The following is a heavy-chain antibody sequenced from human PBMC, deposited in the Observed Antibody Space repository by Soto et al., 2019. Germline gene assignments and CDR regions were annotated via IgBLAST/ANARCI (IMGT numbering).Heavy chain of an antibody. CDR3: AKDMKWGGMTTIHYFDS. D-gene: IGHD4-17*01. Sequence: GGSLRLSCVASGFTVDDYAMHWVRQAPGKGLEWVSGISANGDNVDYAESVKGRFTVSRDNAKNSLFLQMNSLRPEDTALYYCAKDMKWGGMTTIHYFDSWGQGT. V-gene: IGHV3-9*01. CDR2: ISANGDNV. CDR1: GFTVDDYA. J-gene: IGHJ4*02.